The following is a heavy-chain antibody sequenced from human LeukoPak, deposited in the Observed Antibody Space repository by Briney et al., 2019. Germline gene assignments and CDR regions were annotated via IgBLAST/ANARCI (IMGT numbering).Heavy chain of an antibody. CDR1: GFTFSSYG. J-gene: IGHJ4*02. V-gene: IGHV3-33*01. CDR3: AGAVPVAGTGGFDY. Sequence: GGSLRLSCAVSGFTFSSYGMHWVRQAPGKGLEWVAVIWHDGSNKYYADSVMGRFTISRDNSKNSLYLQMNSLRAEDTAVYYCAGAVPVAGTGGFDYWGQGTLVTVSS. CDR2: IWHDGSNK. D-gene: IGHD6-19*01.